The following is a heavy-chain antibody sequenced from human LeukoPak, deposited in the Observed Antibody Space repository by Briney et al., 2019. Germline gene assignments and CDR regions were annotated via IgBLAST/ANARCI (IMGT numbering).Heavy chain of an antibody. Sequence: ASVKVSCKASGYTFNTYGLSWMRQAPGQGLEWMGWINPNSGGTNYAQKFQGRVTMTRDTSISTAYMELSRLRSDDTAVYYCAKGRLYGTRGMDVWGQGTTVTVSS. D-gene: IGHD1-14*01. J-gene: IGHJ6*02. CDR2: INPNSGGT. V-gene: IGHV1-2*02. CDR1: GYTFNTYG. CDR3: AKGRLYGTRGMDV.